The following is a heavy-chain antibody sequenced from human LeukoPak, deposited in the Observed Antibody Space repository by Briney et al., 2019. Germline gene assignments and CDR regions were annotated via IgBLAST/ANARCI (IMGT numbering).Heavy chain of an antibody. CDR2: MNPNSGNT. CDR1: GYTFTSYD. V-gene: IGHV1-8*01. CDR3: ARGGFDSSGHNWFDP. Sequence: GASAKVSCKASGYTFTSYDINWVRQATGQGLEWMGWMNPNSGNTGYAQKFQGRVTMTRNTSISTAYMELSSLRSEDTAVYYCARGGFDSSGHNWFDPWGQGTLVTVSS. J-gene: IGHJ5*02. D-gene: IGHD3-22*01.